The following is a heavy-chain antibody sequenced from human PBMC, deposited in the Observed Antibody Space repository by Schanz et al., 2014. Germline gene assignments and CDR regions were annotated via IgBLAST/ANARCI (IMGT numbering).Heavy chain of an antibody. CDR1: GFTFSSYG. V-gene: IGHV3-33*06. Sequence: KLVESGGGVVQPGRSLRLSCAASGFTFSSYGMHWVRQVPGKGLEWVAVVCYDGSKKYYADSVKGRFTTSRDNSKNTMYLQMNSLRAEDTALYYCAKDRQTTVNRVGYNYGMDVWGQGTTVTVSS. J-gene: IGHJ6*02. CDR2: VCYDGSKK. D-gene: IGHD4-4*01. CDR3: AKDRQTTVNRVGYNYGMDV.